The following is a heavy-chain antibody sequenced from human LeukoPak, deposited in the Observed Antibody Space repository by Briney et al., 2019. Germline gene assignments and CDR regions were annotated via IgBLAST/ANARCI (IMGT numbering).Heavy chain of an antibody. CDR3: ARYPYSDFWARLFDY. D-gene: IGHD3-3*01. CDR1: GGSFSGYS. CDR2: KYIIVST. Sequence: PSETLSLTCAVYGGSFSGYSWSWISARPRGGVERIWGKYIIVSTTSKTSLKSRVTISVDTFKNESSLKLSSVTAADTAVYYCARYPYSDFWARLFDYWGQGTLVTVSS. V-gene: IGHV4-34*01. J-gene: IGHJ4*02.